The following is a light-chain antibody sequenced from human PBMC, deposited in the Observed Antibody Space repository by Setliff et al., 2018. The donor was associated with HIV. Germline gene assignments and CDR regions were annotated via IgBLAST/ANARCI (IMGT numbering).Light chain of an antibody. CDR3: SSYAGSNNYV. CDR1: SSNVGKYGF. Sequence: QSALAQPASVSGSPGQSITISCTGNSSNVGKYGFVSWYQHHPGKAPKLMIYEVSNRPSGVSSRFSAFKSGNTASLTVSGLQAEDEADYYCSSYAGSNNYVFGTGTKVTVL. V-gene: IGLV2-14*02. CDR2: EVS. J-gene: IGLJ1*01.